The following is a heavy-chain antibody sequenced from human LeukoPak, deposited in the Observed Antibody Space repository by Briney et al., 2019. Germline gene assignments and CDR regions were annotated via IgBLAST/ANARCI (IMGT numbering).Heavy chain of an antibody. Sequence: GGSLRLSCEASGFTFSSYEMNWVRQAPGKGLEWVSYISSSGSTKYYADSVKGRFTISRDNAMHSLYLQMNSLRVEDTAVYYCVRGGGMQGSGYWGQGTLVTVSS. D-gene: IGHD3-16*01. CDR2: ISSSGSTK. CDR3: VRGGGMQGSGY. J-gene: IGHJ4*02. CDR1: GFTFSSYE. V-gene: IGHV3-48*03.